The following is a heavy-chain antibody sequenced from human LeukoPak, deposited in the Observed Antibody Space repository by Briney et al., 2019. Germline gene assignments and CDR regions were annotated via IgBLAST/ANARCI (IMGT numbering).Heavy chain of an antibody. Sequence: GGSLRLSCAASGFTFSSYVMSWVRQAPGKGLEWVSGISGNGGRIYYADSVKGRFTISRDDSKNTLYLQMNSLRAEDTAVYYCAKVGWDTVTKAGGYYFDYWGQGTLVTVSS. V-gene: IGHV3-23*01. CDR3: AKVGWDTVTKAGGYYFDY. CDR1: GFTFSSYV. D-gene: IGHD4-17*01. J-gene: IGHJ4*02. CDR2: ISGNGGRI.